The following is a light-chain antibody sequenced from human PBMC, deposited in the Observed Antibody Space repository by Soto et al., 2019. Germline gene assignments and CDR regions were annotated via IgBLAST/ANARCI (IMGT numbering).Light chain of an antibody. J-gene: IGLJ2*01. CDR1: SSDVASYNL. CDR3: CSYAGSSTFGV. CDR2: EGS. Sequence: QSALTQPASVSGSPGQSITISSTGTSSDVASYNLVSWYQQHPGKAPKVMIYEGSKRPSGVSNRFSGSKSGNTASLTISGLQAEDEADYYCCSYAGSSTFGVFGGGTKLTVL. V-gene: IGLV2-23*03.